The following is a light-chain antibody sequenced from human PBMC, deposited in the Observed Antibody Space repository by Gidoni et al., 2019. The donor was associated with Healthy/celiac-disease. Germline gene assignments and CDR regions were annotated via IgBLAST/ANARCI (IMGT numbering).Light chain of an antibody. V-gene: IGLV3-9*01. Sequence: SYELTQPLSVSVALGQTARITCGGNNIGSKNVHWYQQKPSQAPVLVIYRDSNRPSGIPERFSGSNSGNTATLTISRAQAGDEADYYCQVWDSSTAGVVFGGGTKLTVL. CDR1: NIGSKN. CDR2: RDS. CDR3: QVWDSSTAGVV. J-gene: IGLJ2*01.